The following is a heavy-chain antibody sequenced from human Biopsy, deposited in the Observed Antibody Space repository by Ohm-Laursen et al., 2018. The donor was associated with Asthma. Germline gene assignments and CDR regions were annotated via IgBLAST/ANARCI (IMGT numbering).Heavy chain of an antibody. V-gene: IGHV1-69*13. CDR3: ARKAGSCISRTCYSLDF. J-gene: IGHJ4*02. Sequence: SVKVPCKSLGGTFNTYVIGWVRQGPGQGLEWMGGINSVFGTTTYPQKFQDRVTITADDSTSTVYMELSSLRSEDTAVYYCARKAGSCISRTCYSLDFWGQGTLVTVSS. CDR1: GGTFNTYV. CDR2: INSVFGTT. D-gene: IGHD2-2*01.